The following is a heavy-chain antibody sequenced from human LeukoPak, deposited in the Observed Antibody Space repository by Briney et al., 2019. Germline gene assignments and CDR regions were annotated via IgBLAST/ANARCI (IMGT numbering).Heavy chain of an antibody. CDR2: IYTSGST. V-gene: IGHV4-4*07. J-gene: IGHJ4*02. CDR1: GGSVSSYY. Sequence: SETLSLTCTVSGGSVSSYYWSWIRQPAGKGLEWIGRIYTSGSTNYNPSLKSRVTMSVDTSKNQFSLKLSSVTAADTAVYYCARGGYCDSSGYPDYWGQGTLVTVSS. D-gene: IGHD3-22*01. CDR3: ARGGYCDSSGYPDY.